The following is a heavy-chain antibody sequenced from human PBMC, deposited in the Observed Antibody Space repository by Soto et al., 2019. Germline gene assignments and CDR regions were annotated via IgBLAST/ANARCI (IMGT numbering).Heavy chain of an antibody. Sequence: ASVKVSCKASGYTFTSYAMHWVRQAPGQRLEWMGWINAGSGNTKYSQKFQGRVTITRDTSASTAYMELSSLRSEDTAVYYCARDAGYCSSTSCYRGYYYYGMDVWGQGTTVTVSS. J-gene: IGHJ6*02. V-gene: IGHV1-3*01. CDR3: ARDAGYCSSTSCYRGYYYYGMDV. CDR2: INAGSGNT. D-gene: IGHD2-2*02. CDR1: GYTFTSYA.